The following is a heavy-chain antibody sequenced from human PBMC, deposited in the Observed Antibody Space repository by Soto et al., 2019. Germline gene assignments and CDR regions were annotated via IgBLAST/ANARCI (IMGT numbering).Heavy chain of an antibody. V-gene: IGHV3-23*01. CDR3: AKDPFRGVGATFFGFDY. CDR1: GFTFSSYA. CDR2: ISGSGGST. Sequence: GGSLRLSCAASGFTFSSYAMSWVRQAPGKGLEWVSAISGSGGSTYYADSVKGRFTISRDNSKNTLYLQMNSLRTEDTAVYYCAKDPFRGVGATFFGFDYWGQGTLVTVSS. J-gene: IGHJ4*02. D-gene: IGHD1-26*01.